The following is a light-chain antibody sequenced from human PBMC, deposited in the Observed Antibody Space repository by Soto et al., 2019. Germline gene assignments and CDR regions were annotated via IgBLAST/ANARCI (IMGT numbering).Light chain of an antibody. V-gene: IGLV2-23*02. CDR2: EVS. Sequence: QSALTQPASVSGSPGQSITISCTGTSSDVGSYNLVSWYQQHPGKAPKLMIYEVSKRPSGVSNRFSGSKSGNTASLTISGLQAEDEADYSCCSYAGSSTFGVFGGGTKLTVL. CDR1: SSDVGSYNL. CDR3: CSYAGSSTFGV. J-gene: IGLJ2*01.